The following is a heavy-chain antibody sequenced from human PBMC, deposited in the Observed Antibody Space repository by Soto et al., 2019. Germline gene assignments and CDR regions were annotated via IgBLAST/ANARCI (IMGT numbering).Heavy chain of an antibody. D-gene: IGHD2-2*01. J-gene: IGHJ6*02. CDR1: GYTFTSYD. CDR2: MNPNSGNT. Sequence: QVQLVQSGAEVKKPGASVKVSCKASGYTFTSYDINWVRQATGQGLEWMGWMNPNSGNTGYAQKFQGRVTMTRNTSISTAYMELSSLRSEDTAVYYCARGGIPAAARKKFRYYYYYGMDVWGQGTTVTVSS. CDR3: ARGGIPAAARKKFRYYYYYGMDV. V-gene: IGHV1-8*01.